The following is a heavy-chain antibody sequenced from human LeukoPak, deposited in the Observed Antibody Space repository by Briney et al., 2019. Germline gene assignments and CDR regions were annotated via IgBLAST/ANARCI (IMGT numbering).Heavy chain of an antibody. CDR1: GGSISSGSYY. V-gene: IGHV4-39*01. Sequence: SETLSLTCTVSGGSISSGSYYWGWIRQPPGKGLEWIGNIYYSGSTYYNPSLKSRVTIFVDTSKNQFPLNLSSVTAADTAVYFCARLDFPHYFDYWDQGTLVTVSS. J-gene: IGHJ4*02. CDR2: IYYSGST. D-gene: IGHD2/OR15-2a*01. CDR3: ARLDFPHYFDY.